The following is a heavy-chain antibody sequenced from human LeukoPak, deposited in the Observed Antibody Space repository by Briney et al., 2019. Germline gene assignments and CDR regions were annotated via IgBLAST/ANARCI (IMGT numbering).Heavy chain of an antibody. CDR2: ITSDDFNQ. J-gene: IGHJ4*02. CDR3: ASQLGWTLTH. D-gene: IGHD7-27*01. CDR1: GLALRNFA. Sequence: GGSLRLSCAASGLALRNFAMAWVRQAPGKGLEWVATITSDDFNQHYKHSVEGRFIISRDTCMNTLYLQMSGLRAEDTAKYFCASQLGWTLTHWGQGALVTVSS. V-gene: IGHV3-23*01.